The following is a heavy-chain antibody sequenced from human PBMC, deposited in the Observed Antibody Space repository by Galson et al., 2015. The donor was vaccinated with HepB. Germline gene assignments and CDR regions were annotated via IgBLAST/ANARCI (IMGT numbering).Heavy chain of an antibody. D-gene: IGHD1-26*01. CDR1: GYSFTSYW. V-gene: IGHV5-51*01. CDR2: IYPGDSDT. Sequence: QSGAEVKKPGESLKISCKGSGYSFTSYWIGWVRQMPGKGLEWMGIIYPGDSDTRYSPSFQGQVTISADKSISTAYLQWSSLKASDTAMYYCARQYSVGAPAYNEYYFDYWGQGTLVTVSS. CDR3: ARQYSVGAPAYNEYYFDY. J-gene: IGHJ4*02.